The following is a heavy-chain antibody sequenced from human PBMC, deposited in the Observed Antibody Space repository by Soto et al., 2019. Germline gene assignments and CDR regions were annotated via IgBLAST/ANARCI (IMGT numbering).Heavy chain of an antibody. CDR1: GFTFSNFA. V-gene: IGHV3-23*01. D-gene: IGHD1-1*01. CDR3: ANTTPESGATFVF. J-gene: IGHJ4*02. Sequence: QLLESGGGFVQPGGSLRLSCVASGFTFSNFAMAWVRQAPGEGLEWVSAISGSGDDTFYADSMKGRFTISRDNSKDTLYMQINKLKAKDMAVYYCANTTPESGATFVFWGQGTLVTVSS. CDR2: ISGSGDDT.